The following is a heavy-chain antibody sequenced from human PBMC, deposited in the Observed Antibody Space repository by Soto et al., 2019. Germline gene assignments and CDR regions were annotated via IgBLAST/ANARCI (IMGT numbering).Heavy chain of an antibody. CDR2: INHSGST. V-gene: IGHV4-34*01. D-gene: IGHD3-22*01. CDR3: ARVTTRGGMDV. CDR1: GGSFSGYY. J-gene: IGHJ6*02. Sequence: SETLSLTCAVYGGSFSGYYWSWIRQPPGKGLEWIGEINHSGSTNYNPSLKSRVTISVDTSKNQFSLKLSSVTAADTAVYYCARVTTRGGMDVWGQGTTVTISS.